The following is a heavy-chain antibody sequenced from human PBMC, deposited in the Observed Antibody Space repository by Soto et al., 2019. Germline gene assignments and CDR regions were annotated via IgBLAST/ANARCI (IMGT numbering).Heavy chain of an antibody. Sequence: GVSLRLSWAASGCTFVTLWIIWVRQDAGKGVEWVGRIRSKNDGGTQHYAAHAKGRYDIKRDDSKNMVYLQMNSLKTEDTGRYYCTTDSYSSIIVVGFDYWGHGTLVTVSS. D-gene: IGHD3-22*01. CDR1: GCTFVTLW. CDR3: TTDSYSSIIVVGFDY. V-gene: IGHV3-15*06. CDR2: IRSKNDGGTQ. J-gene: IGHJ4*01.